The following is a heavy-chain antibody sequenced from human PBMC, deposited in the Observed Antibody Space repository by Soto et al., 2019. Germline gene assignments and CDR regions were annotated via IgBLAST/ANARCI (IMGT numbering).Heavy chain of an antibody. J-gene: IGHJ6*02. V-gene: IGHV1-69*01. CDR1: GGTFSING. CDR3: ATSVGIAPTGEDGMDV. CDR2: IIPILTTP. D-gene: IGHD2-8*02. Sequence: QLQLVQSGAEVRKTGSSGKVSCKAPGGTFSINGFTWVRQAPGQGPEGIGGIIPILTTPNYAQKFQGRVTIVADESTTTVYMELSSLKFEDTAVYYCATSVGIAPTGEDGMDVWGQGTSVTVSS.